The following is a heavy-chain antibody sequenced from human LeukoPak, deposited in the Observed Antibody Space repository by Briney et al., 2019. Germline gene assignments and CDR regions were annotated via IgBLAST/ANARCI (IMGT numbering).Heavy chain of an antibody. V-gene: IGHV3-53*01. CDR3: ARVIRGFGALDY. CDR2: FYVGGAT. Sequence: GGSLRLSCAVSGFSVTNNYMSWVRQAPGKGLEWVSVFYVGGATYYADSVKGRFTISRDNSENTLYLQMKSLRAEDTAVYYCARVIRGFGALDYWGQGTLVTVSS. D-gene: IGHD3-10*01. J-gene: IGHJ4*02. CDR1: GFSVTNNY.